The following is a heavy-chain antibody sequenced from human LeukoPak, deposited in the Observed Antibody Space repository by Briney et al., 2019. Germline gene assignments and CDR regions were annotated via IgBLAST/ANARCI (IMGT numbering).Heavy chain of an antibody. CDR3: ARTVYSSSWYSFDY. D-gene: IGHD6-13*01. Sequence: GESLKISCKVSVYRFTSYWIGWERQMPGKGLEWMGIIYPGDSDTRYSPSFQGQVTISADKSISTAYLQWSSLKASDTAMYYCARTVYSSSWYSFDYWGQGTLVTVSS. J-gene: IGHJ4*02. CDR1: VYRFTSYW. CDR2: IYPGDSDT. V-gene: IGHV5-51*01.